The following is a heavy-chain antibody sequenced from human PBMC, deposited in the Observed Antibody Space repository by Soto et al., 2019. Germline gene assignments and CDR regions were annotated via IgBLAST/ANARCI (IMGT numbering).Heavy chain of an antibody. J-gene: IGHJ6*02. V-gene: IGHV1-69*01. CDR2: IIPIFGTA. CDR3: AREPYYYDSSGYYSEGGYYGMDV. D-gene: IGHD3-22*01. Sequence: QVQLVQSGAEVKKPGSSVKVSCKASGGTFSSYAISWVRQAPGQGLEWMGGIIPIFGTANYAQKFQGRVTITADESTSTAYMELSSLRSEDTAVYYCAREPYYYDSSGYYSEGGYYGMDVWGQGTTFTVSS. CDR1: GGTFSSYA.